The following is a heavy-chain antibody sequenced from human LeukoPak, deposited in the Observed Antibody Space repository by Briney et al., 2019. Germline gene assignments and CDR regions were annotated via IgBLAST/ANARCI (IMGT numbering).Heavy chain of an antibody. J-gene: IGHJ6*03. V-gene: IGHV1-8*01. CDR3: ARLTYQPPRMGWDYYYYYYYMDV. CDR2: MNPNSGNT. D-gene: IGHD2-2*01. Sequence: ASVKVSCKASGYTFTSYDINWVRQATGQGLERMGWMNPNSGNTGYAQKFQGRVTMTRNTSISTAYMELSSLRSEDTAVYYCARLTYQPPRMGWDYYYYYYYMDVWGKGTTITVSS. CDR1: GYTFTSYD.